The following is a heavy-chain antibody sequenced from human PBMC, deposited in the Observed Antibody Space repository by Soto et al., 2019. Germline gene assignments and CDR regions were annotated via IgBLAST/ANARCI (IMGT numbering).Heavy chain of an antibody. CDR3: AKDWAYCTNGVCYSGYYYYYGMDV. CDR1: GFTFSSYA. CDR2: ISGSGGST. Sequence: GESLKISCAASGFTFSSYAMSWVRQAPGKGLEWVSAISGSGGSTYYADSVKGQFTISRDNSKNTLYLQMNSLRAEDTAVYYCAKDWAYCTNGVCYSGYYYYYGMDVWGQGTTVTVSS. V-gene: IGHV3-23*01. J-gene: IGHJ6*02. D-gene: IGHD2-8*01.